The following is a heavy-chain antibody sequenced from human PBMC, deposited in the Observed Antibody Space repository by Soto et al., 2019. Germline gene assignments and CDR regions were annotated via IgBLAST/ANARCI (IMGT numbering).Heavy chain of an antibody. CDR2: IYWNDDK. Sequence: SGPTLVNPTQTLTLTCTFSGFSLSTSGVGVGWIRQPPGKALEWLALIYWNDDKRYSPSLKSRLTITKDTSKNQVVLTMTNMDPVDTATYYCALTRMTMIVVVPTGPFDYWGQGTLVTVSS. D-gene: IGHD3-22*01. CDR1: GFSLSTSGVG. J-gene: IGHJ4*02. V-gene: IGHV2-5*01. CDR3: ALTRMTMIVVVPTGPFDY.